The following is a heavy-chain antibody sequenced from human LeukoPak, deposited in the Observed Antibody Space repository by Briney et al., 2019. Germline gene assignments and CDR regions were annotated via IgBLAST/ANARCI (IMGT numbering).Heavy chain of an antibody. D-gene: IGHD6-25*01. CDR3: CSGYSYYYGMDV. CDR1: GGYISGSSYY. Sequence: PSETLSLTCTVSGGYISGSSYYWAWIRQPPGKGLEWIGRIYYSGNSYYNPSLKSRVTISVDTSKNQVSLKLSSVTAADTAVYYCCSGYSYYYGMDVWGQGTTVTVSS. CDR2: IYYSGNS. V-gene: IGHV4-39*01. J-gene: IGHJ6*02.